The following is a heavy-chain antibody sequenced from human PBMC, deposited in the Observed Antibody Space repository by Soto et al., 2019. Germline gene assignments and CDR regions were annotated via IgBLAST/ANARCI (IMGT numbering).Heavy chain of an antibody. CDR2: MSFDGSIK. D-gene: IGHD6-19*01. Sequence: GGFLRLSCAASGFIFSSYGMNWVRQAPGKGLEWVAVMSFDGSIKYYADSVKGRFTISRDNSKNTLYLQMNSLRAEDTAVYYCATIAVPPAFDIWGQGTMVTVSS. CDR3: ATIAVPPAFDI. V-gene: IGHV3-30*03. CDR1: GFIFSSYG. J-gene: IGHJ3*02.